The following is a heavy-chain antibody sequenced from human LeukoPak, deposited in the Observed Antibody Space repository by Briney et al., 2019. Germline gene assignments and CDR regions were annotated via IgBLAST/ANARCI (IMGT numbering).Heavy chain of an antibody. CDR3: ARLSLNGDYAWY. CDR2: IYHSGST. CDR1: GYSISSGYY. D-gene: IGHD4-17*01. V-gene: IGHV4-38-2*01. J-gene: IGHJ4*02. Sequence: SETLSLTCAVSGYSISSGYYWGWIRQPPGKGLEWIGSIYHSGSTYYNPSLKGRVTISVDTSKNQFSLKLSSVTAADTAVYYCARLSLNGDYAWYWGQGTLVTVSS.